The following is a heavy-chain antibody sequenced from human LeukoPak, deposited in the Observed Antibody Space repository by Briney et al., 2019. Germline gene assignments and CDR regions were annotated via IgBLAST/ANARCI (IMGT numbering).Heavy chain of an antibody. V-gene: IGHV3-53*01. J-gene: IGHJ6*03. D-gene: IGHD4-17*01. CDR3: AKTQTVTHYYYYMDV. Sequence: GGSLRLSCAASGFTVSSNYMSWVRQAPGKGLEWVSVIYSGGSTYYADSVKGRFTISRDNSKNTLYLQMNSLRAEDTAVYYCAKTQTVTHYYYYMDVWGKGTTVTVSS. CDR1: GFTVSSNY. CDR2: IYSGGST.